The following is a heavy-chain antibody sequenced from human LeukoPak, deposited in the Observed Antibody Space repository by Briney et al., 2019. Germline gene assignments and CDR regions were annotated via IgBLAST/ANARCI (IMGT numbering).Heavy chain of an antibody. CDR3: ARHLNNCGDDCYIFDY. J-gene: IGHJ4*02. CDR2: IYYSGST. CDR1: GGSIFSYY. D-gene: IGHD2-21*01. Sequence: SETLSLTCTVSGGSIFSYYWSGIRQPPGKGLEWMGYIYYSGSTNYNPSLKSRVTISVDTSKNQFSLRVSSVTAADTAVYYCARHLNNCGDDCYIFDYWGQGTLVTVSS. V-gene: IGHV4-59*08.